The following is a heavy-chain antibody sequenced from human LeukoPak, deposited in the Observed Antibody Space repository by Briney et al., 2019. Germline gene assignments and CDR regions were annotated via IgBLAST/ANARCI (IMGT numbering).Heavy chain of an antibody. Sequence: PGMSLRLSCAASAFTFSSYGMHCVRQAPSKGLESVAFISYDGSNKCYADCVKGRFNISRDNYKNTMYLQMNSLRAEDTAVYFCVKKLESAYDILTGSSPNPLDYWGQGTLVTVSS. CDR2: ISYDGSNK. D-gene: IGHD3-9*01. J-gene: IGHJ4*02. V-gene: IGHV3-30*18. CDR1: AFTFSSYG. CDR3: VKKLESAYDILTGSSPNPLDY.